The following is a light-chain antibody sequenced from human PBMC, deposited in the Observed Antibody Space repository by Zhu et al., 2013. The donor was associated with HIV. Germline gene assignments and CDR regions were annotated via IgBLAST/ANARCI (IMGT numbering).Light chain of an antibody. CDR3: SSYAGSNSYV. CDR1: SSNIGRNP. V-gene: IGLV1-36*01. J-gene: IGLJ1*01. Sequence: QSVLTQPPSVSEAPRQRVTISCSGTSSNIGRNPVNWYRQFPGKAPKLLIYYDDLLSSGVPDRFSASKSGTSASLVITGLQSEDEADYYCSSYAGSNSYVFGTGTKVT. CDR2: YDD.